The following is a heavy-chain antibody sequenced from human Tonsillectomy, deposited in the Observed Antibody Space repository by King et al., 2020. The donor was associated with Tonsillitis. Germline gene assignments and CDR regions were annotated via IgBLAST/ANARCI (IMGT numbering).Heavy chain of an antibody. V-gene: IGHV3-23*04. CDR2: FSVDGVFS. J-gene: IGHJ4*02. CDR1: GFTFSSHS. Sequence: VQLGESGGGLFEPGGSLRLSLAAAGFTFSSHSIKWGCQSPGKGCEWCSFFSVDGVFSAYSDAVKGLFTTSRDTSKSTLYLQMDSPRAEDTALYYCAKGQRPTYGGPPSNYFDHWGQGTPVTVSA. CDR3: AKGQRPTYGGPPSNYFDH. D-gene: IGHD4/OR15-4a*01.